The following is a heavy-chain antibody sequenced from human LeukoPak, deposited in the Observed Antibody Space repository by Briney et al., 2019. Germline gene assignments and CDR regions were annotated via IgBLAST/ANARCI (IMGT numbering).Heavy chain of an antibody. CDR1: GFNVNSNY. J-gene: IGHJ4*02. CDR2: IYSGGTT. V-gene: IGHV3-66*01. CDR3: ARGVDPYSSSWYVVY. D-gene: IGHD6-13*01. Sequence: GGSLRLSCAASGFNVNSNYMSWVRQAPGKGLDWVSVIYSGGTTYYADSVKGRFTISRDNAKNSLYLQMNSLRAEDTAVYYCARGVDPYSSSWYVVYWGQGTLVTVSS.